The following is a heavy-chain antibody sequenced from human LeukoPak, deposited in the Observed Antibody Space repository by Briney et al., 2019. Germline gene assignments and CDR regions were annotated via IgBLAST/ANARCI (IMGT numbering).Heavy chain of an antibody. J-gene: IGHJ4*02. CDR1: GYTFTSYA. CDR3: ARDAATINFDY. Sequence: GSVKVSCKASGYTFTSYAMNWVRQAPGQGVEWMGWITTNTGNPTYAQGFTGRFVFSLDTSVSTAYLQISSLKAEDTAVYYCARDAATINFDYWGQGTLVTVSS. CDR2: ITTNTGNP. V-gene: IGHV7-4-1*02. D-gene: IGHD5-24*01.